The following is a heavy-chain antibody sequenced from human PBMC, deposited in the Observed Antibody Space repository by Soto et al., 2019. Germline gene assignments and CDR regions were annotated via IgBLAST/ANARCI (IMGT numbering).Heavy chain of an antibody. Sequence: QVHLVQSGAEVKRAGSSVKVSCKAPGNTFKNNGISWVRQVPGQGLEGMGGIIPVFGSTKYEQNFQGRLTITADDSSNTAYMELSSLRYEDTAVYYCARENGVAVGSILYYFDYWGQGTLVTVSS. J-gene: IGHJ4*02. CDR1: GNTFKNNG. D-gene: IGHD3-10*01. CDR3: ARENGVAVGSILYYFDY. CDR2: IIPVFGST. V-gene: IGHV1-69*01.